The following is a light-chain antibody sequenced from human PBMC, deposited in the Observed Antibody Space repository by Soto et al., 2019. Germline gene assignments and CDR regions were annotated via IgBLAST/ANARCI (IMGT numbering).Light chain of an antibody. CDR1: QSVSSN. Sequence: EIVMTQSPATLSVSPGERATLSCRASQSVSSNLAWYQQKPGQAPRLLIFGASTRATGIPARFSGSESGTEFTLTISSLQSEDFAVYYCQQYNNWPPLTFGQGTRLEMK. J-gene: IGKJ5*01. CDR2: GAS. V-gene: IGKV3-15*01. CDR3: QQYNNWPPLT.